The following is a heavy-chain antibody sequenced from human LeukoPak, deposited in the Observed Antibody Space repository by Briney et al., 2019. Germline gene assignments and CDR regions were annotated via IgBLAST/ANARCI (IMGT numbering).Heavy chain of an antibody. D-gene: IGHD3-9*01. CDR3: AKWGDYDLLTGYYDSDY. CDR1: GFIFSNYA. Sequence: PGGSLRLSCAASGFIFSNYAMSWVRQAPGKGLEWVSAIRGRDGGTYYADSVKGRFTVSRDDPKNTLYLQMNTLRVEDTAVYYCAKWGDYDLLTGYYDSDYWGHGTPVTVSS. CDR2: IRGRDGGT. V-gene: IGHV3-23*01. J-gene: IGHJ4*01.